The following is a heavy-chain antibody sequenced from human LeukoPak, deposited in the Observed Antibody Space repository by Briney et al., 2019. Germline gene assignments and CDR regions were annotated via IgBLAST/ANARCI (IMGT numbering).Heavy chain of an antibody. J-gene: IGHJ4*02. Sequence: SETLSLTCAVFGGSFSGFHWSWIRQPPGKGLEWIGEISHGGSTNYSPSLKSRVTISVDTSKNQFSLKLTSVTAADTAVYYCARVHLVFYYGSGRPYYFDFWGQGTLVTVSS. CDR3: ARVHLVFYYGSGRPYYFDF. D-gene: IGHD3-10*01. V-gene: IGHV4-34*01. CDR2: ISHGGST. CDR1: GGSFSGFH.